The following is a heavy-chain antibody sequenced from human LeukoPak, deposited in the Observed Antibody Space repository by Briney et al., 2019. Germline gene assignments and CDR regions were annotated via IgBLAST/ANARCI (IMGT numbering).Heavy chain of an antibody. CDR2: IKEDGSQK. V-gene: IGHV3-7*01. CDR3: ARGLNTSPGIDY. D-gene: IGHD3-16*01. CDR1: GFTFSNYW. J-gene: IGHJ4*02. Sequence: GGSLRLSCAASGFTFSNYWINWVRQAPGKGLEWVANIKEDGSQKYYVESVKGRFTVPRDDAKNSVYLQVSSLRDADTGVYYCARGLNTSPGIDYWGQGTLVTVSS.